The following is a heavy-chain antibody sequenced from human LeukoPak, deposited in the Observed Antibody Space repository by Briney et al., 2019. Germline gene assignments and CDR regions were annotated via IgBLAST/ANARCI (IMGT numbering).Heavy chain of an antibody. CDR2: ISYDGSNK. CDR3: AKDIGTTPGYFDY. J-gene: IGHJ4*02. V-gene: IGHV3-30-3*01. D-gene: IGHD5-12*01. CDR1: GFTFSSYA. Sequence: PGRSLRLSCAASGFTFSSYAMHWVRQAPGKGLEWVAVISYDGSNKYYADSVKGRFTISRDNSKNTLYLQMNSLRAEGTALYYCAKDIGTTPGYFDYWGQGTLVTVSS.